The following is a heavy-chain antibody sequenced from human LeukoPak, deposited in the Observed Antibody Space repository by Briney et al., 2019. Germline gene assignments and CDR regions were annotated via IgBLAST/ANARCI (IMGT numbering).Heavy chain of an antibody. D-gene: IGHD3-10*01. CDR3: ARDSPYGSGSYYKGSWFDP. V-gene: IGHV4-39*02. J-gene: IGHJ5*02. CDR1: GGSISSSSYY. CDR2: IYYSGST. Sequence: SETLSLTCTVSGGSISSSSYYWGWIRQPPGKGLEWIGSIYYSGSTYYNPSLKSRVTISVDTSKNQFSLKLSSVTAADTAVYYCARDSPYGSGSYYKGSWFDPWGQGTLVTVSP.